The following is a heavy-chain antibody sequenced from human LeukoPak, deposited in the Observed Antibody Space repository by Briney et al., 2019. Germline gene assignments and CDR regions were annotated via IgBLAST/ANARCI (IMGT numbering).Heavy chain of an antibody. D-gene: IGHD6-19*01. Sequence: PGGSLRLSCAASGFTFSSYAMSGVRQAPGKGLEWVSAISGSGGSTYYADSVKGRFTISRDNSKNTLYLQMNSLRAEDTAVYYCAKDPRRIAVAAYNWFDPWGQGTLVTVSS. CDR2: ISGSGGST. CDR3: AKDPRRIAVAAYNWFDP. J-gene: IGHJ5*02. V-gene: IGHV3-23*01. CDR1: GFTFSSYA.